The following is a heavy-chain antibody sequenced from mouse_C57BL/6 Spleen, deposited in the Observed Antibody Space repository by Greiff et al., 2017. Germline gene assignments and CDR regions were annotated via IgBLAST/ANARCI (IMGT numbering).Heavy chain of an antibody. Sequence: EVKLLESGAELVKPGASVKLSCTASGFNIKDYYMHWVKQRTEQGLEWIGRIDPEDGETKYDPKFQGKATITADTSSNTAYLQLSSLTSEDTAVYYCASRDGGDYFDYWGQGTTLTVSS. D-gene: IGHD3-3*01. CDR2: IDPEDGET. V-gene: IGHV14-2*01. CDR3: ASRDGGDYFDY. J-gene: IGHJ2*01. CDR1: GFNIKDYY.